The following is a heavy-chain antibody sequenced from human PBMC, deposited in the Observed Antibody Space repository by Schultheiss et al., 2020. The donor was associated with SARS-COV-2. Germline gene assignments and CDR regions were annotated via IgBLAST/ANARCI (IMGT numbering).Heavy chain of an antibody. CDR1: GFTFSSYA. V-gene: IGHV3-30-3*01. CDR2: ISYDGSNK. Sequence: GGSLRLSCAASGFTFSSYAMHWVRQAPGKGLEWVAVISYDGSNKYYADSVKGRFTISRDNSKNTLYLQMNSLRAEDTAVYYCATSDARGSYYGPCGYWGQGTLVTVSS. D-gene: IGHD1-26*01. J-gene: IGHJ4*02. CDR3: ATSDARGSYYGPCGY.